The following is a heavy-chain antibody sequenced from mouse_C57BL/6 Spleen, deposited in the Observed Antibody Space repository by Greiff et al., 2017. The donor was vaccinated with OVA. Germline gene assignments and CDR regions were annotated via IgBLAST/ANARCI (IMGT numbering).Heavy chain of an antibody. V-gene: IGHV1-22*01. CDR2: INPNNGGT. J-gene: IGHJ4*01. CDR1: GYTFTDYN. D-gene: IGHD2-4*01. CDR3: AGDYDEGYYAMDY. Sequence: VQLQQSGPELVKPGASVKMSCKASGYTFTDYNMHWVKQSHGKSLEWIGYINPNNGGTSYNQKFKGKATLTVNKSSSTAYMELRSLTSEDSAVYYCAGDYDEGYYAMDYWGQGTSVTVSS.